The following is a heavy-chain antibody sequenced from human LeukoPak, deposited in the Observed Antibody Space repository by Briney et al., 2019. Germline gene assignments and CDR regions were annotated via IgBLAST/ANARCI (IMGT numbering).Heavy chain of an antibody. Sequence: PGGSLRLSCAASGFTFSNYNMNWVRQAPGKGLEWVSAISGSGGSTYYADSVKGRFTISRDNSKNTLYLQMNSLRAEDTAVYYCAKDTYYDILTGYRYTEYFQHWGQGTLVTVSS. V-gene: IGHV3-23*01. D-gene: IGHD3-9*01. CDR3: AKDTYYDILTGYRYTEYFQH. J-gene: IGHJ1*01. CDR2: ISGSGGST. CDR1: GFTFSNYN.